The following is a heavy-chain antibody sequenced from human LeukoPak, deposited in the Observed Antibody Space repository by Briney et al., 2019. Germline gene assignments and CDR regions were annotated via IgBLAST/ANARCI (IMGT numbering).Heavy chain of an antibody. J-gene: IGHJ4*02. V-gene: IGHV3-33*06. CDR3: AKDITTGTLALDY. CDR2: IWYDGSNK. D-gene: IGHD1-1*01. CDR1: GFTFSSWG. Sequence: PGGSLRLSCAASGFTFSSWGMHWVRQAPGXXXXXXXXIWYDGSNKYYADSVKGRFTISRDNSKNTLYLQMNSLRAEDTAVYYCAKDITTGTLALDYWGQGTLVTVSS.